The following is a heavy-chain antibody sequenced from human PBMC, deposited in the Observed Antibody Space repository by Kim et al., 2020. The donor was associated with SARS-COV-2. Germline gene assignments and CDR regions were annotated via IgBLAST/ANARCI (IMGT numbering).Heavy chain of an antibody. J-gene: IGHJ4*02. V-gene: IGHV3-48*03. D-gene: IGHD5-18*01. CDR1: GFTFSSYE. CDR3: ASHEPLDTAMVKDY. CDR2: ISSSGSTI. Sequence: GGSLRLSCAASGFTFSSYEMNWVRQAPGKGLEWVSYISSSGSTIYYADSVKGRFTISRDNAKNSLYLQMNSLRAEDTAVYYCASHEPLDTAMVKDYWGQGTLVTVSS.